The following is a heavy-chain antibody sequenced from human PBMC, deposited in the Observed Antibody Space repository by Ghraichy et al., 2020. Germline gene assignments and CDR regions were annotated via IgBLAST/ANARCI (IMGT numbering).Heavy chain of an antibody. D-gene: IGHD1-26*01. V-gene: IGHV4-4*07. J-gene: IGHJ6*02. Sequence: SETLSLTCTVSGGSISSYYWSWIRQPAGKGLEWIGRIYTSGSTNYNPSLKSRVTMSVDTSKNQFSLKLSSVTAADTAVYYCARDLGLVGAPTDGMDVWGQGTTVTVSS. CDR3: ARDLGLVGAPTDGMDV. CDR2: IYTSGST. CDR1: GGSISSYY.